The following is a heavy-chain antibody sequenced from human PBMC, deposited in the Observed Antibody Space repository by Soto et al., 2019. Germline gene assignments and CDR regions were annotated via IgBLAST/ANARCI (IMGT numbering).Heavy chain of an antibody. D-gene: IGHD5-12*01. J-gene: IGHJ4*01. CDR3: ARGTSGNPYFDN. CDR1: GGSINYYY. Sequence: PSETLSLTCTVSGGSINYYYWNWIRQPPGKGLEWIGYIYYTGRTNYNPSLKSRVTISIDTSKSQFSLKLSSVTAADTAVYFCARGTSGNPYFDNWGQGTLVTVSS. CDR2: IYYTGRT. V-gene: IGHV4-59*01.